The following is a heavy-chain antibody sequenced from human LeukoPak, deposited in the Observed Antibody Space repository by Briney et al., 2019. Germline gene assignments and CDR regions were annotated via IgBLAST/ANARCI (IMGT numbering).Heavy chain of an antibody. Sequence: PSETLSLTCTVSGGSISSYYWSWIRQPPGKGLEWIGYIYYSGSTNYNPTLKSRVTISVDTSKNQFSLKLSSVTAPDSAVYYCAGADQLLRPFYGMDVWGQGTTVTVSS. CDR3: AGADQLLRPFYGMDV. J-gene: IGHJ6*02. CDR1: GGSISSYY. V-gene: IGHV4-59*01. D-gene: IGHD2-2*01. CDR2: IYYSGST.